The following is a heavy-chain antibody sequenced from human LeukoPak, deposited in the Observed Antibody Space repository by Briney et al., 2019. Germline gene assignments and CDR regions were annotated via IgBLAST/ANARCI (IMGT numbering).Heavy chain of an antibody. CDR1: GFTFSSYA. CDR2: ISGSGGST. D-gene: IGHD3-3*01. CDR3: AKVWSQRDDRDY. V-gene: IGHV3-23*01. J-gene: IGHJ4*02. Sequence: GGSLRLSCAASGFTFSSYAMSWVRQAPGKGLEWVSAISGSGGSTYYADSVKGWFTISRDNSKNTLYLQMNSLRAEDTAVYYCAKVWSQRDDRDYWGQGTLVTVSS.